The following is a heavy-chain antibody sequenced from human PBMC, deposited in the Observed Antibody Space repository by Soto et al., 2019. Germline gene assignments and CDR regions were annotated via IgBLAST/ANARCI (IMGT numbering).Heavy chain of an antibody. CDR3: ARVGKQLGVNGMDV. J-gene: IGHJ6*02. Sequence: QVQLQESGPGLVKPSQTLSLTCTVSGGSISSGGYYWSWIRQHPGKGLEWIGYIYYSGSTYYNPSLKSRVTRSVDTSKNQFSLKLSSVTAADTAVYYCARVGKQLGVNGMDVWGQGTTVTVSS. CDR2: IYYSGST. V-gene: IGHV4-31*03. D-gene: IGHD6-6*01. CDR1: GGSISSGGYY.